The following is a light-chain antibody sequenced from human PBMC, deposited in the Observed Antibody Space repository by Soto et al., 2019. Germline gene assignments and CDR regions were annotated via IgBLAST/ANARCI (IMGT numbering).Light chain of an antibody. CDR3: SSYTTSSSYV. V-gene: IGLV2-14*01. CDR1: SSDVGGYDY. CDR2: EVS. J-gene: IGLJ1*01. Sequence: SVLTQPASVSGSPGQSITMSCTGTSSDVGGYDYVSWYQQHPGEVPKLIIFEVSSRPAWISNRFSASKSGNTASLTISGLQAEDEADYHCSSYTTSSSYVFGTGTKVTVL.